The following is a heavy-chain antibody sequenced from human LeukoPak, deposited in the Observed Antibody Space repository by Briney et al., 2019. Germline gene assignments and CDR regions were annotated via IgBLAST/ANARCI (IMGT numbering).Heavy chain of an antibody. V-gene: IGHV4-4*02. J-gene: IGHJ4*02. Sequence: TPSETLSLTCAVSGGSISSSNWWSWVRQPPGKGLEWIGEIYHSGNTNYNPSLKSRVTVSVDMPKNQFSLKLSSVTAADTAAYYCASALPFQLVHWGQGTLVTVSS. CDR2: IYHSGNT. D-gene: IGHD6-13*01. CDR1: GGSISSSNW. CDR3: ASALPFQLVH.